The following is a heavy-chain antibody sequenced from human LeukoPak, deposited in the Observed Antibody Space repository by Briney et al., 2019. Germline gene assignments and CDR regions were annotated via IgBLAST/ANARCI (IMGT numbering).Heavy chain of an antibody. CDR3: AKDGFRVAAAGKEGRFGVKAFDI. D-gene: IGHD6-13*01. J-gene: IGHJ3*02. CDR2: ISGSGGST. V-gene: IGHV3-23*01. CDR1: GFTFSSYA. Sequence: GGSLRLSCAASGFTFSSYAMSWVRQAPGKGLEWVSAISGSGGSTYYADSVKGRFTISRDNSKNTLYLQMNSLRAEDTAVYYCAKDGFRVAAAGKEGRFGVKAFDIWGQGTMVTVSS.